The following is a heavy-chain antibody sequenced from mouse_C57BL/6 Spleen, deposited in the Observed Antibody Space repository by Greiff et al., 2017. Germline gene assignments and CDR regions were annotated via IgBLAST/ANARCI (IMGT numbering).Heavy chain of an antibody. CDR3: ASHYYGSSFFAY. V-gene: IGHV14-3*01. Sequence: EVKLQESVAELVRPGASVKLSCTASGFNIKNTYMHWVKQRPEQGLEWIGRIDPANGNTKYAPKFQGKATITADTSSNTAYLQLSSLTSEDTTIYYCASHYYGSSFFAYWGQGTLVTVSA. CDR2: IDPANGNT. J-gene: IGHJ3*01. CDR1: GFNIKNTY. D-gene: IGHD1-1*01.